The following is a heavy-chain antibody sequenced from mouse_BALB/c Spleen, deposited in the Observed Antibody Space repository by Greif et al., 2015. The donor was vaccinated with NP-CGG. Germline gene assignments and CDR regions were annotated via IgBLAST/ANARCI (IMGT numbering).Heavy chain of an antibody. CDR1: GFTFSDYY. CDR2: ISDGGSYT. CDR3: ASYGNFDY. J-gene: IGHJ2*01. D-gene: IGHD2-1*01. Sequence: EVNVVESGGGLVKPGGSLKLSCAASGFTFSDYYMYWVRQTPEKRLEWVATISDGGSYTYYPDSVKGRFTISRDNAKNILYLQMSSLKSEDIAMYYCASYGNFDYWGQGTTLTVSS. V-gene: IGHV5-4*02.